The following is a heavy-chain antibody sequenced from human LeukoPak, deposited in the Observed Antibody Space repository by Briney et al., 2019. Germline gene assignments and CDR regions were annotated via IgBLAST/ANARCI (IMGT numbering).Heavy chain of an antibody. J-gene: IGHJ4*02. CDR2: IKGDESAR. CDR1: GFTFSTYW. D-gene: IGHD1-1*01. V-gene: IGHV3-7*01. CDR3: ARDVVWSLDY. Sequence: GGSLRLSCAASGFTFSTYWMAWVRQAPGKGLEWVANIKGDESARHQADSVKGRFTISRDNAQNSVYLQMSSLRGEDTAVYYCARDVVWSLDYWGQGTLVTVSS.